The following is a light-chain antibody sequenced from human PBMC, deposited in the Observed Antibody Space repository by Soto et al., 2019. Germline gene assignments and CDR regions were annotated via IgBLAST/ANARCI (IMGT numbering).Light chain of an antibody. Sequence: EIVLTQSPGTLSLSPGERATLSCRASQSVGNNYLAGYQQKPGQAPRLLIYVASSRATGIPERFSGSGSGTDFTLTISRLEPEDFAMYYCHQHAYSPPTFGQGTRLEIK. CDR2: VAS. CDR1: QSVGNNY. V-gene: IGKV3-20*01. J-gene: IGKJ5*01. CDR3: HQHAYSPPT.